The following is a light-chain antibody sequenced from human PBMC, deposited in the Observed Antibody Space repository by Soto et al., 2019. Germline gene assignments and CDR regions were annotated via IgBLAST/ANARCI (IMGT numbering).Light chain of an antibody. CDR3: QQYNNWPPIT. CDR2: GAS. CDR1: QSVTSD. Sequence: EIVLTQSPGTLSLSPGERATLSCRASQSVTSDLAWYQQKPGQAPRLLIYGASTRAGGIPARFSGSGSGTEFTLTITSLQSEDFAVYYCQQYNNWPPITFGQGTRLEIK. V-gene: IGKV3D-15*01. J-gene: IGKJ5*01.